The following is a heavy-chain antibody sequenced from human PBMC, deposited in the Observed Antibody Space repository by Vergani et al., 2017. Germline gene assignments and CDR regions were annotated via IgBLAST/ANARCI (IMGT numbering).Heavy chain of an antibody. D-gene: IGHD4-17*01. CDR3: AREVTTIKGGFDY. CDR2: IYYSGDT. Sequence: QVQLQESGPGLVKPSQTLSLTCTVSGGSINSGGYYWSWIRQHPGKGLEWIGYIYYSGDTHYNPSLKSRVSISVYTSKNQFSLKLSSVTAADTAVYYCAREVTTIKGGFDYWGQGTLVTVSS. V-gene: IGHV4-31*03. CDR1: GGSINSGGYY. J-gene: IGHJ4*02.